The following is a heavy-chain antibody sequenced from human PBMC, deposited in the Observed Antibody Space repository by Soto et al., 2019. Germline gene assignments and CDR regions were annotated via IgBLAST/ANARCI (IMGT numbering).Heavy chain of an antibody. CDR3: ARELKNREPLLKFDY. CDR1: GGSINNYY. V-gene: IGHV4-59*01. Sequence: SETLSLTCTVSGGSINNYYWSWIRQPPGRTLEWIGYIYYTGDTNYNPSLKRRVTMSVDTSKNQFSLQLTSMSDADTAVYYCARELKNREPLLKFDYWGQGTLVTVSS. CDR2: IYYTGDT. J-gene: IGHJ4*02.